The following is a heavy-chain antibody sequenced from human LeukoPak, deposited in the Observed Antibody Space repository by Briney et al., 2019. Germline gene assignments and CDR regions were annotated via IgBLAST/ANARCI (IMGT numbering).Heavy chain of an antibody. CDR3: ARVTGTYCDY. D-gene: IGHD3-9*01. V-gene: IGHV1-69*05. Sequence: SVKVSCKASGGTFSSYAISWVRQAPGQGLEWMGGIIPIFGTANYAQKFQGRVTITRDTSATTAYLELSSLRSEDTAVYYCARVTGTYCDYWGQGTLVTVSS. J-gene: IGHJ4*02. CDR1: GGTFSSYA. CDR2: IIPIFGTA.